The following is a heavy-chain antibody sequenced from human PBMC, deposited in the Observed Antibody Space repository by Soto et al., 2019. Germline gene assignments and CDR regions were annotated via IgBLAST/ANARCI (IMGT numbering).Heavy chain of an antibody. J-gene: IGHJ4*02. CDR3: GRLSVVMDFDY. CDR2: IYYSGKT. CDR1: GDSISSSSYY. V-gene: IGHV4-39*01. D-gene: IGHD3-22*01. Sequence: SATLSLTCTVSGDSISSSSYYWGWIRQPPGKGLEWIGTIYYSGKTYYNPSLKSRVTISVDTSKNQFSLKLSSVTAADTAVYYCGRLSVVMDFDYWGQGTLVTVSS.